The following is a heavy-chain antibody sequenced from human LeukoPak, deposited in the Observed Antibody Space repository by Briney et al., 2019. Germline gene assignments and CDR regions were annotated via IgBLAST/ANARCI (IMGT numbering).Heavy chain of an antibody. D-gene: IGHD3-22*01. Sequence: GESLKISCKGSGYSFTSYWIGWVRQMPGKGLEWMGIIYPGDSDTRYSPSFQGQVTISADKSISTAYLQWSSLKASDTATYYCARQVSDSSGYDAFDIWGQGTLVTVSS. CDR2: IYPGDSDT. J-gene: IGHJ3*02. CDR1: GYSFTSYW. V-gene: IGHV5-51*01. CDR3: ARQVSDSSGYDAFDI.